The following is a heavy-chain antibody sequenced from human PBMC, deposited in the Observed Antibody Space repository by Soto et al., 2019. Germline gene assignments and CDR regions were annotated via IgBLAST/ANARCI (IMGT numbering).Heavy chain of an antibody. CDR3: AKDRYSSRAPDFQH. J-gene: IGHJ1*01. CDR1: GFTFSSYG. CDR2: ISYDGSNK. V-gene: IGHV3-30*18. D-gene: IGHD6-13*01. Sequence: GGSLRLSCAASGFTFSSYGMHWVRQAPGKGLEWVAVISYDGSNKYYADSVKGRFTISRDNSKNTLYLQMNSLRAEDTAVYYCAKDRYSSRAPDFQHWGQGTLVTVSS.